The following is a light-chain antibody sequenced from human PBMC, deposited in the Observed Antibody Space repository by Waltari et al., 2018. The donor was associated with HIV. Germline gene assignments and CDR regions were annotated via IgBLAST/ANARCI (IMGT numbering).Light chain of an antibody. J-gene: IGLJ1*01. CDR1: PLADHY. Sequence: SYELTQPPSISVSPGQTARITCPGEPLADHYVYWYQQKPGQAPLLVMYKDTERPSGIPERFFGSTSGTTVTLTIDGVQAEDEADYYCQSADNSDTYYVFGSGTKVTVL. V-gene: IGLV3-25*03. CDR2: KDT. CDR3: QSADNSDTYYV.